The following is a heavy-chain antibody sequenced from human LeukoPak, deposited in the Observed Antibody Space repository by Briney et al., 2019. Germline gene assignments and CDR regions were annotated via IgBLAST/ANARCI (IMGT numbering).Heavy chain of an antibody. Sequence: SETLSLTCTVSGGSISSGGYYLSWIRQHPGKGLEWIGYIYYSGSTYYNPSLKSRVTISVDTSKNQFSLKLSSVTAADTAVYYCARDSSGTFDYWGQGTLVTVSS. D-gene: IGHD3-22*01. CDR1: GGSISSGGYY. V-gene: IGHV4-31*03. CDR2: IYYSGST. J-gene: IGHJ4*02. CDR3: ARDSSGTFDY.